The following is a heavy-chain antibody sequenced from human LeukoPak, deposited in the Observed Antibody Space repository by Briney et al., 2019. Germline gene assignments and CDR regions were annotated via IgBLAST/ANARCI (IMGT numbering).Heavy chain of an antibody. J-gene: IGHJ4*02. D-gene: IGHD3-16*02. CDR2: ISYSGST. V-gene: IGHV4-59*01. CDR1: GGSISSYY. Sequence: SETLSLTCTVSGGSISSYYWSWIRQPPGKGLEWIGYISYSGSTTYNPSLKSRVTLSVDTSKNQFSLKLSSVTAADTAVYYCAREIYDYDYVWGSYRSTFDYWGQGTLVTVSS. CDR3: AREIYDYDYVWGSYRSTFDY.